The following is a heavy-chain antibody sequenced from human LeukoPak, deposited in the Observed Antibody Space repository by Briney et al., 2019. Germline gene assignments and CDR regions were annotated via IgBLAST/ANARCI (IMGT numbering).Heavy chain of an antibody. CDR3: ARGPHGLQLWHYFDY. V-gene: IGHV3-66*02. Sequence: GGSLRLSFAASGFSVSDKYMTWVRQAPGKGLEWLSIIYSGGSTFYADSVKGRFTISRDTSKNTVYLEMNSLRLEDTAVYYCARGPHGLQLWHYFDYWGLGTLVTVSS. D-gene: IGHD5-18*01. CDR2: IYSGGST. J-gene: IGHJ4*02. CDR1: GFSVSDKY.